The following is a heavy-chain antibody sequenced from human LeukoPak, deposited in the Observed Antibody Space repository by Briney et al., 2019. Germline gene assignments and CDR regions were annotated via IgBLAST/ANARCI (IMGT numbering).Heavy chain of an antibody. Sequence: GGSLRLSCAASGFTFSTYGMSWVRQAPGKGLEWVSAISGRDTNTYYADSVKGRFTISRDNSKNTLYLQMNSLRAEDTAVYYCARDNYDILTGPTPPGEIFDYWGQGTLVTVSS. CDR2: ISGRDTNT. CDR3: ARDNYDILTGPTPPGEIFDY. J-gene: IGHJ4*02. V-gene: IGHV3-23*01. D-gene: IGHD3-9*01. CDR1: GFTFSTYG.